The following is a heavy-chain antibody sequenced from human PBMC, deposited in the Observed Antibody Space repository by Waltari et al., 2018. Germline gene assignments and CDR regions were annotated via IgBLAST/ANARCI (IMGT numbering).Heavy chain of an antibody. CDR1: GFTFTSSA. J-gene: IGHJ6*02. Sequence: QMQLVQSGPEVKKPGTSVKVSCKASGFTFTSSAVQWVRQARGQRLEWIGWIVVGSGNTNYAQKFQERVTITRDMSTSTAYMELSSLRSEDTAVYYCAVLPHFDYDFWSGYPSGMDVWGQGTTVTVSS. V-gene: IGHV1-58*01. D-gene: IGHD3-3*01. CDR3: AVLPHFDYDFWSGYPSGMDV. CDR2: IVVGSGNT.